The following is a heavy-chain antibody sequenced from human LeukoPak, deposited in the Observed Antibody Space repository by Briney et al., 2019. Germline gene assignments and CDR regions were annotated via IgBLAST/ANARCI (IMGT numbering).Heavy chain of an antibody. V-gene: IGHV4-39*07. CDR3: ARVERGGPNWFDP. CDR1: GGSISSSSYY. Sequence: SETLSLTCTVSGGSISSSSYYWGWIRQPPGKGLEWIGSIYYSGSTYYNPSLKSLVTISVDTSKNQFSLKLSSVTAADTAVYYCARVERGGPNWFDPWGQGTLVTVSS. J-gene: IGHJ5*02. CDR2: IYYSGST. D-gene: IGHD2-15*01.